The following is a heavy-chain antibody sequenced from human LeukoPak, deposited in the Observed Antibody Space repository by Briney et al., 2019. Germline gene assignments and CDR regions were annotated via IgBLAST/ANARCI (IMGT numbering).Heavy chain of an antibody. CDR2: MNPNSGDT. CDR3: VTGYSGIYYVFDF. CDR1: GYTFTNYD. V-gene: IGHV1-8*03. Sequence: ASVKVSCKASGYTFTNYDINWVRQATGQGLEWMGWMNPNSGDTGYAQKFQGRVSITRDTSISTAYMELSRLRSDGTAVYYCVTGYSGIYYVFDFWGQGTLVTVSS. J-gene: IGHJ4*02. D-gene: IGHD1-26*01.